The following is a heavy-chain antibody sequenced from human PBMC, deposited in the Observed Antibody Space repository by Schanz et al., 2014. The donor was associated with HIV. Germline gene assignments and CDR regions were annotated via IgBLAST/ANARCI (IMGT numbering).Heavy chain of an antibody. CDR1: GGSISSGDYY. J-gene: IGHJ4*02. CDR2: IYYSGSA. CDR3: VRHGAGDQPPFFDY. V-gene: IGHV4-30-4*01. Sequence: QVQLQESGPGLVKPSQTLSLTCTVSGGSISSGDYYWSWIRQPPGKGLEWIGYIYYSGSAYYNPSLKSRVTISLDTSKNQFSLKLTPVTVADTAVFYCVRHGAGDQPPFFDYWGQGTLVTVSS. D-gene: IGHD2-2*01.